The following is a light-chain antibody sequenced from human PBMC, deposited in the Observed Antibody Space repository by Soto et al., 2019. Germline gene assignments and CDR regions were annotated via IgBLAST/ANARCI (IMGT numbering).Light chain of an antibody. CDR2: AAS. Sequence: ILLALSASSLYASVRNIVNITRRASQSIRSDLNWVQQNPGNAPKPLIFAASTLHTGVPSRFSGSGSGTDFTLTLSSLQRENFATYFCLQYYNFPWTFGEGTKV. V-gene: IGKV1-6*01. CDR1: QSIRSD. CDR3: LQYYNFPWT. J-gene: IGKJ1*01.